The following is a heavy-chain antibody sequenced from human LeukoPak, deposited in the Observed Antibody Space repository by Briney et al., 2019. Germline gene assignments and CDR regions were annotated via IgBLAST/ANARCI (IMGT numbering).Heavy chain of an antibody. J-gene: IGHJ4*02. CDR2: IYYSGST. D-gene: IGHD5-18*01. Sequence: PSETLSLTCTVSGGSIRSSNTYYWGWIRQPPGKGLEWIGSIYYSGSTYYNPSLKSRVTISVDTSKNQFSLKLSSVTAADTAVYYCASDGRSYGYVPPYFDYWGQGTLVTVSS. CDR1: GGSIRSSNTYY. CDR3: ASDGRSYGYVPPYFDY. V-gene: IGHV4-39*07.